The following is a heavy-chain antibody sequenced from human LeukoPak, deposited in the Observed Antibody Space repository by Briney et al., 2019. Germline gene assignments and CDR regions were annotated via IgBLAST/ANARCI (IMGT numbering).Heavy chain of an antibody. CDR2: INSDGSSR. CDR1: GFSFSDAW. D-gene: IGHD5-24*01. V-gene: IGHV3-74*01. CDR3: EREMATID. Sequence: PGGSLRLSCAASGFSFSDAWMNWVRQAPGKGLVWVSRINSDGSSRSYADSVKGRFTISRDNAKNTLYLQMKSLRVEDTAVYYCEREMATIDWGQEPRSPSPQ. J-gene: IGHJ4*02.